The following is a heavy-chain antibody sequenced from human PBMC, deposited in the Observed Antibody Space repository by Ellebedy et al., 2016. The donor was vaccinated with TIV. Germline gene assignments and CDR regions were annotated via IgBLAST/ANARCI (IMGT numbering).Heavy chain of an antibody. CDR3: VRGASGSSVAGLNS. Sequence: PGGSLRLSCTTSGFPFSSFTMHRVRQAPGRGLEWVSSISSTSAYIHYADPLKVRSTISRDNAENSLHLHLNSLTVEDTAVYYGVRGASGSSVAGLNSWGQGTLVTVSS. CDR2: ISSTSAYI. CDR1: GFPFSSFT. V-gene: IGHV3-21*01. J-gene: IGHJ4*02. D-gene: IGHD6-19*01.